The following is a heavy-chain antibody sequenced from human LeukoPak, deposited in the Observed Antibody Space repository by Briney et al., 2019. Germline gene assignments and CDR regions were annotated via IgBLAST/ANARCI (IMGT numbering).Heavy chain of an antibody. D-gene: IGHD3-22*01. CDR2: IYYSGST. V-gene: IGHV4-39*07. CDR3: ARWTLIRFDS. CDR1: GGSISSSSYY. Sequence: PSETLSLTCTVSGGSISSSSYYWGWIRQPPGKGLEWIGSIYYSGSTYYNPSLKSRVTISVDTSKNQFSLKLTSVTAADTAVYYCARWTLIRFDSWGQGTLVTVSS. J-gene: IGHJ4*02.